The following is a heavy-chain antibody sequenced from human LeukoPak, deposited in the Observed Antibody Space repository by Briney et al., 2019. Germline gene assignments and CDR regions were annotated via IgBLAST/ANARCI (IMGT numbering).Heavy chain of an antibody. D-gene: IGHD3-22*01. Sequence: PSETLSLTCTVSGGSISSGGYYWSWIRQPPGKGLEWIGYIYHSGSTYYNPSLKSRVTISVDRSKNQFSLKLSSVTAADTAVYYCARVTDYYDSSGYSPGAFDIWGQGTMVTVSS. J-gene: IGHJ3*02. CDR2: IYHSGST. V-gene: IGHV4-30-2*01. CDR3: ARVTDYYDSSGYSPGAFDI. CDR1: GGSISSGGYY.